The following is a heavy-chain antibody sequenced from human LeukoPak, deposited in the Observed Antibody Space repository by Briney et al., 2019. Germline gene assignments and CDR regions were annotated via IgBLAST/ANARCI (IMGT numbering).Heavy chain of an antibody. CDR3: AKALYDSTGDGY. CDR1: GFTFSSYE. V-gene: IGHV3-23*01. CDR2: IDAGGRNT. Sequence: GGSLRLSCAASGFTFSSYEMNWVRQAPGKGLEWVSAIDAGGRNTHYADSVRGRFSISRDNSKNTVILQMNSLRVEDTAVYYCAKALYDSTGDGYWGQGTLVTISS. J-gene: IGHJ4*02. D-gene: IGHD7-27*01.